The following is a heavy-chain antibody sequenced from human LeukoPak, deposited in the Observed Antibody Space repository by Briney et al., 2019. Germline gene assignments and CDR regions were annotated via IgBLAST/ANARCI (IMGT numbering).Heavy chain of an antibody. D-gene: IGHD5-12*01. CDR1: GYTFTSYD. Sequence: ASVKVSCKASGYTFTSYDINWVRQATGQGLEWMRWMNPNSGNTGYAQKFQGRVTMTRNTSISTAYMELSSLRSEDTAVYYCARGTPSRGYSGYDQPNNWFDPWGQGTLVTVSS. V-gene: IGHV1-8*01. J-gene: IGHJ5*02. CDR3: ARGTPSRGYSGYDQPNNWFDP. CDR2: MNPNSGNT.